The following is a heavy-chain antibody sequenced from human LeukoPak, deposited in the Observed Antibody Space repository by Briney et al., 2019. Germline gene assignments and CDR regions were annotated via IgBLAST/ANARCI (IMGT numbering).Heavy chain of an antibody. Sequence: ASVKVSCNASGYTFTSYDINWVRQATGQGLEWMGWMNPNSGNTGYAQKFQGRVTMTRNTSISTAYMELSSPRSEDTAVYYCARWYSSGWYSSYYGMDVWGQGTTVTVSS. D-gene: IGHD6-19*01. CDR1: GYTFTSYD. V-gene: IGHV1-8*01. CDR2: MNPNSGNT. CDR3: ARWYSSGWYSSYYGMDV. J-gene: IGHJ6*02.